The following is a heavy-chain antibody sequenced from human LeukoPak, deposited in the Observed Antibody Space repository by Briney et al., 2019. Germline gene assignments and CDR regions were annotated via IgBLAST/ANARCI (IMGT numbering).Heavy chain of an antibody. J-gene: IGHJ4*02. CDR3: AKDLPDSYYDFWSGDY. V-gene: IGHV3-23*01. D-gene: IGHD3-3*01. Sequence: GGSLRLSCAASGFTFSTYAMSWVRQAPGKGLGWVSAISGSGGSTYYADSVKGRFTISRDNSKNTLYLQMNSLRAEDTAVYYCAKDLPDSYYDFWSGDYWGQGTLVTVSS. CDR2: ISGSGGST. CDR1: GFTFSTYA.